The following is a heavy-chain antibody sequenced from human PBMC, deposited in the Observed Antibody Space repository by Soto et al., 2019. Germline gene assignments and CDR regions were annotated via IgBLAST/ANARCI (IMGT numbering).Heavy chain of an antibody. Sequence: EVQLVESGGGLVQPGGSLRLSCAASGFTFSSYEMNWVRQAPGKGLEWVSYISSSGSTIYYADSVKGRFTISRDNAKNSMYLQMNSLRGEDTAVYYCARNPPMYYYDSSGYYYDYWGQGTLVTVSS. D-gene: IGHD3-22*01. CDR3: ARNPPMYYYDSSGYYYDY. J-gene: IGHJ4*02. CDR2: ISSSGSTI. CDR1: GFTFSSYE. V-gene: IGHV3-48*03.